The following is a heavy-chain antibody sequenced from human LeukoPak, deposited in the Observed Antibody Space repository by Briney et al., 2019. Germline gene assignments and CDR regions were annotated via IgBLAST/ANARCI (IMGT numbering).Heavy chain of an antibody. D-gene: IGHD2-2*01. V-gene: IGHV3-23*01. J-gene: IGHJ4*02. CDR1: GFTVSNNY. Sequence: GGSLRLSCAASGFTVSNNYMSWVRQTPGKGLEWVSAISGSGGSTYYADSVKGRFTISRDNSKNTLYLQMNSLRAEDTAVYYCAKDRPKIVVVPAAISRLDYWGQGTLVTVSS. CDR2: ISGSGGST. CDR3: AKDRPKIVVVPAAISRLDY.